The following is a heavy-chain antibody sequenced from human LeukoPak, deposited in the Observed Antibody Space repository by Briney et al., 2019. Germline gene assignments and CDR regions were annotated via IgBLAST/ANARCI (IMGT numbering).Heavy chain of an antibody. CDR3: AKGHRGWELLFDGCFMDV. D-gene: IGHD1-26*01. Sequence: PGGSLRPSCAASGFTFSSYAMSWVRQAPGKGLEWVSAISGSGGSTYYADSVKGRFTISRDNSKNTQYLQMNSLRAEDTAVYYCAKGHRGWELLFDGCFMDVWGKGTTVTVSS. V-gene: IGHV3-23*01. CDR1: GFTFSSYA. J-gene: IGHJ6*03. CDR2: ISGSGGST.